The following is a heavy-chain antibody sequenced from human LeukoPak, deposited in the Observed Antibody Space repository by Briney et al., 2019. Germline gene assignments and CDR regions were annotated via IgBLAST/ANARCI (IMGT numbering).Heavy chain of an antibody. CDR1: GFTVSSNY. D-gene: IGHD6-13*01. V-gene: IGHV3-53*01. CDR3: ARGIAAAGKGYYYYYGMDV. J-gene: IGHJ6*02. CDR2: IYSGGST. Sequence: PGGSLRLSCAASGFTVSSNYMSWVRQAPGKGLEWVSVIYSGGSTYYADSVKGRFTISRDNSKNTLCLQMNSLRAEDTAVYYCARGIAAAGKGYYYYYGMDVWGQGTTVTVSS.